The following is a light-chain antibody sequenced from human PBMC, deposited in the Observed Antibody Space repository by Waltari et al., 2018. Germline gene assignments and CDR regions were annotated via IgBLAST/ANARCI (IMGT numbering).Light chain of an antibody. V-gene: IGKV3D-15*01. CDR2: STS. J-gene: IGKJ1*01. CDR3: QQYNYWPWT. Sequence: EIVMTQSPATLSMSQGESATLSCRASQSLNSAFAWYQQKPGQAPRLLIYSTSTRATGTPARFSGSGSGTEFTLTISSLQSEDFAIYYCQQYNYWPWTFGQGTRVEIK. CDR1: QSLNSA.